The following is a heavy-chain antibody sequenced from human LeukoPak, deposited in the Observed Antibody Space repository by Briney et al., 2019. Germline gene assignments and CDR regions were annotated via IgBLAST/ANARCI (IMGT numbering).Heavy chain of an antibody. Sequence: SETLSLTCAVYGGSFSGYYWSWIRQPPGKGLEWIGDINHSGSTNYNPSLKSRITISVDKSKNQFSLKLSSATAADTAVYYCARASTDLLFKWQYPATDWGQGTLVTVSS. D-gene: IGHD3-10*01. CDR1: GGSFSGYY. V-gene: IGHV4-34*01. J-gene: IGHJ4*02. CDR2: INHSGST. CDR3: ARASTDLLFKWQYPATD.